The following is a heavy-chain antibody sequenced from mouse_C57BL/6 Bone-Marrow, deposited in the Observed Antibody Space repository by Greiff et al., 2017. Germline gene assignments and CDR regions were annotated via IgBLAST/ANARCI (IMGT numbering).Heavy chain of an antibody. CDR2: IYPRSGNT. J-gene: IGHJ3*01. V-gene: IGHV1-81*01. CDR1: GYTFTSYG. D-gene: IGHD1-1*01. CDR3: ARWTYGSSYWFAY. Sequence: QVQLQQSGAELARPGASVKLSCKASGYTFTSYGISWVKQRTGQGLEWIGEIYPRSGNTYYNEKFKGKATLTADKSSSTAYMELRSLTSEDSAVYFCARWTYGSSYWFAYWGQGTLVTVSA.